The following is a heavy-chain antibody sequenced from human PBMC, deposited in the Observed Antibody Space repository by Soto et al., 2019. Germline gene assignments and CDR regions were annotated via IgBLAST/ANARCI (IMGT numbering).Heavy chain of an antibody. Sequence: GGSLRLSCSASGFIFSSYAMHWVRQAPGKGLEYVSTISDNGGSTYYTDSVKGRFTVSRDNSKNTLYLQMSSLRVEDTAVYYCVKDRVAVARMFDWWGQGTLLTV. J-gene: IGHJ4*02. CDR3: VKDRVAVARMFDW. V-gene: IGHV3-64D*06. D-gene: IGHD6-19*01. CDR2: ISDNGGST. CDR1: GFIFSSYA.